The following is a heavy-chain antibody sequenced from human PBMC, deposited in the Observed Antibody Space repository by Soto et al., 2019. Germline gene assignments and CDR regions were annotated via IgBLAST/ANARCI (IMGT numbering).Heavy chain of an antibody. D-gene: IGHD3-22*01. Sequence: QVQLVESGGGVVQPGRSLRLSCAASGFTFSSYAMHWVRQAPGKGLEWVAVISYDGSNKYYADSVKGRFTISRDNSKNTLYLRMNSLRAEDTAVYYCARTLYDSSGYHHFQHWGQGTLVSVSS. V-gene: IGHV3-30-3*01. CDR2: ISYDGSNK. J-gene: IGHJ1*01. CDR1: GFTFSSYA. CDR3: ARTLYDSSGYHHFQH.